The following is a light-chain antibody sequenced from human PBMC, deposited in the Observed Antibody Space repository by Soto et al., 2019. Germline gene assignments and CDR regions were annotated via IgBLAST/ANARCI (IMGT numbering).Light chain of an antibody. CDR2: EVS. J-gene: IGLJ1*01. Sequence: QSALAQPASVSGSPGQSITISCTGTSNDVGAYNYVSWYQQHLGKAPKLMIYEVSNRPSGISNRFSGSKSGNTASLTISGLQAEDEADYYCSSYTTSITYVFGTGTKVTGL. V-gene: IGLV2-14*01. CDR3: SSYTTSITYV. CDR1: SNDVGAYNY.